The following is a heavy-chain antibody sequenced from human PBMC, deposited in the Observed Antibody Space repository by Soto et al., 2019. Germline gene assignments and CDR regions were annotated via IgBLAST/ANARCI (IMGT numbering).Heavy chain of an antibody. J-gene: IGHJ4*02. CDR2: IKSKTDGGTT. CDR1: GFTFSNAW. CDR3: TTQCSGGSCYGEAEYYFDY. D-gene: IGHD2-15*01. V-gene: IGHV3-15*07. Sequence: EVQLVESGGGLVKPGGSLRLSCAASGFTFSNAWMNWVRQAPGKGLEWVGRIKSKTDGGTTDYAAPVKGRFTISRDDSKSTLYLQMNSLKTEDTAVYYCTTQCSGGSCYGEAEYYFDYWGQGTLVTVSS.